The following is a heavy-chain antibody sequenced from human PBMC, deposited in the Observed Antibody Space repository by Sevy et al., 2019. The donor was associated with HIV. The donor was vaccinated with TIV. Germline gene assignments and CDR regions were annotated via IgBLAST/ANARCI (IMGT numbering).Heavy chain of an antibody. CDR3: ARRYFDL. J-gene: IGHJ4*02. CDR2: IRQDGNEI. Sequence: GGSLRLSCAASGFSFSWYWMQWVRQAPGQGLEWVANIRQDGNEIYYEDCVKGRFTISRDNAKESVYLQMSNLRVEDTGIYHCARRYFDLWGQGTLVTVSS. V-gene: IGHV3-7*01. CDR1: GFSFSWYW.